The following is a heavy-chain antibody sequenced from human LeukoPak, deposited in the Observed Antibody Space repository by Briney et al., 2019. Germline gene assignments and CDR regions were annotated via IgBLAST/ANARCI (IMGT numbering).Heavy chain of an antibody. J-gene: IGHJ4*02. V-gene: IGHV3-23*01. CDR1: GFSFSGYA. CDR2: ISGSTDIT. Sequence: GGSLRLSCAASGFSFSGYAISWGRQAPGKGLEWVSCISGSTDITYYADSVKGRFTISRDNSKNTLYLQINSLRAEDSAVYYCARDIGGGDWKHYFDHWGQGTLVTVSS. CDR3: ARDIGGGDWKHYFDH. D-gene: IGHD2-21*02.